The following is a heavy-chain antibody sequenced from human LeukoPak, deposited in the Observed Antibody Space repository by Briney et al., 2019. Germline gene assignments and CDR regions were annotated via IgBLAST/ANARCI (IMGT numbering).Heavy chain of an antibody. Sequence: SQTLSLTCTVSGGSISSGSYYWSWIRQPAGKGREWIGRIYTSGSTNYNPSLKSRVTISVDTSKNQFSLKLSSVTAADTAVYYCARVNDCWSGYNWFDPWGQGTLVTVSS. CDR2: IYTSGST. D-gene: IGHD3-3*01. CDR1: GGSISSGSYY. J-gene: IGHJ5*02. CDR3: ARVNDCWSGYNWFDP. V-gene: IGHV4-61*02.